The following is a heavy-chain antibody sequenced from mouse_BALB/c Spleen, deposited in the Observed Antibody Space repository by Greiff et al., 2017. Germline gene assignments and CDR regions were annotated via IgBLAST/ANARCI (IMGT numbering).Heavy chain of an antibody. CDR2: INPSNGRT. CDR3: ARSYGNYRYFDV. CDR1: GYTFTSYW. J-gene: IGHJ1*01. D-gene: IGHD2-1*01. Sequence: QVQLQQPGAELVKPGASVKLSCKASGYTFTSYWMHWVKQRPGQGLEWIGEINPSNGRTNYNEKFKSKATLTVDKSSSTAYMQLSSLTSEDSAVYYCARSYGNYRYFDVWGAGTTVTVSS. V-gene: IGHV1S81*02.